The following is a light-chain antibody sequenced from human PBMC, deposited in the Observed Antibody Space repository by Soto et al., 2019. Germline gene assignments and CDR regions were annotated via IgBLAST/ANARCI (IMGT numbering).Light chain of an antibody. CDR3: SSYTSSGTLV. Sequence: QSALTQPASVSGSPGQSITISCTGTSSDVGAYNYVSWYQQHPDKAPKLMIYEVNNRPPGVSNRFSGSNSGNTASLTISGLQAEDEADYYCSSYTSSGTLVFGGGTKVTVL. V-gene: IGLV2-14*01. J-gene: IGLJ2*01. CDR1: SSDVGAYNY. CDR2: EVN.